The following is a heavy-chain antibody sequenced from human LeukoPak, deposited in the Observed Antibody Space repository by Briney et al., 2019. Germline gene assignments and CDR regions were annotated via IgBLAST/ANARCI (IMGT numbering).Heavy chain of an antibody. CDR3: ARTLYYDSCGYYSRSYDYYYMDV. V-gene: IGHV1-69*05. CDR1: GGTFSSYA. J-gene: IGHJ6*03. D-gene: IGHD3-22*01. Sequence: ASVKVSCKASGGTFSSYAVSWVRQAPGQGLEWMGGIIPIFGTPNYAQKFQGRVTITTDESTSTAYLELSSLRSEDAAVYFCARTLYYDSCGYYSRSYDYYYMDVWGNGTTVTVSS. CDR2: IIPIFGTP.